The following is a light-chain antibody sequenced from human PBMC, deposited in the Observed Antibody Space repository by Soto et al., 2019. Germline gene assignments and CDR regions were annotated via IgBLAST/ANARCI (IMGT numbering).Light chain of an antibody. J-gene: IGLJ1*01. CDR3: TSYTSSSIFYV. Sequence: QSVLTQPASVSGSPGQSITISCTGTSSDVGGYNFVSWFQHHPGKAPKVMIYEVSNRPSGVSNRFSGSKSGNTGSLTISGLQAEDEADYYCTSYTSSSIFYVFGTGTKLTVL. CDR1: SSDVGGYNF. CDR2: EVS. V-gene: IGLV2-14*01.